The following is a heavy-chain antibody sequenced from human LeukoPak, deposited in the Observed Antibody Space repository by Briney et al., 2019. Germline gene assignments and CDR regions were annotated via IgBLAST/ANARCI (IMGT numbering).Heavy chain of an antibody. D-gene: IGHD2-2*02. V-gene: IGHV4-59*01. CDR1: GGSISSYY. Sequence: SETLSITCTVSGGSISSYYWSWIRQPPGKGLEWIGYIYYSGTTNYNPSLKSRVTIPVDTSKNQFSLKLSSVTAADTAVYYCARPHCSSTSCYTRFYYGMDVWGQGTTVTVSS. J-gene: IGHJ6*02. CDR3: ARPHCSSTSCYTRFYYGMDV. CDR2: IYYSGTT.